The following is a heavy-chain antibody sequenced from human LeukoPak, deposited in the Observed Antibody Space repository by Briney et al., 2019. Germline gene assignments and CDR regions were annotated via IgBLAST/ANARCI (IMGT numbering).Heavy chain of an antibody. J-gene: IGHJ4*02. V-gene: IGHV4-4*09. D-gene: IGHD3-22*01. CDR1: GGSISSYY. CDR2: IYTSGST. Sequence: SETLSLTCTVSGGSISSYYWSWIRQPPGKGLEWIGYIYTSGSTNYNPSLKSRVTISVDTSKNQFSLKLSSVTAADTAVYYCARWGYYYDSSGYYYVLDYWGQGTLVTVSS. CDR3: ARWGYYYDSSGYYYVLDY.